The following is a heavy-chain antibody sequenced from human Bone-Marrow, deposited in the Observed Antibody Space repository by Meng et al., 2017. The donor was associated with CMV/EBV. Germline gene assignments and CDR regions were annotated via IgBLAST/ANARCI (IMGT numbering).Heavy chain of an antibody. Sequence: GESLKISCVASGFRFDEYGMTWVRQGPGKGLEWVADINWNGGATSYADSVRGRFTISRDNVKKTLYLQMNSLTTGDTAVYYCARPQWLPTPQNYHHYFGMDVWGQGTTVTGSS. V-gene: IGHV3-20*04. CDR2: INWNGGAT. J-gene: IGHJ6*01. D-gene: IGHD5-12*01. CDR3: ARPQWLPTPQNYHHYFGMDV. CDR1: GFRFDEYG.